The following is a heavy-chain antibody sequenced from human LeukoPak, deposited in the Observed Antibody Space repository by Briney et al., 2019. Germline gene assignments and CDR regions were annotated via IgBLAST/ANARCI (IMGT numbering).Heavy chain of an antibody. CDR2: INPSGGTT. D-gene: IGHD3-10*01. V-gene: IGHV1-46*01. Sequence: ASVKVSCKASGYSFIIYYIHWVRQAPGQGLEWMGIINPSGGTTTYAQKFQGRVTMTRDTSTSTVSTELSSLRSEDTAVYYCARERVITMVRGPFDYWGQGTLVTVSS. CDR1: GYSFIIYY. J-gene: IGHJ4*02. CDR3: ARERVITMVRGPFDY.